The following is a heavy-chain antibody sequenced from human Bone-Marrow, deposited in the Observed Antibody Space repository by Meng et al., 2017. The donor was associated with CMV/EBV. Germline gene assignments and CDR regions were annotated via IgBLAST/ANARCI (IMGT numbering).Heavy chain of an antibody. D-gene: IGHD3-22*01. J-gene: IGHJ4*02. Sequence: GESLKISCAASGFTFDDYGMSWVRQAPGKGLEWVSGISWSGGSTGYADSVKGRFTISRDNSKNTLYLQMNSLRAEDTAVYYCAKDQGPRTRTTWDSSGYYYDFDYWGQGTLVTVSS. CDR3: AKDQGPRTRTTWDSSGYYYDFDY. CDR1: GFTFDDYG. CDR2: ISWSGGST. V-gene: IGHV3-20*04.